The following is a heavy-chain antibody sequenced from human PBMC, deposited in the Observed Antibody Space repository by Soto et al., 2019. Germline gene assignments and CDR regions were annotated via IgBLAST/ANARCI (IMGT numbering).Heavy chain of an antibody. Sequence: QVQLVESGGGLVKPGGSLRLSCAASGFPFTDYYMSWIRQAPGKGLEWVAYISSSGNTIYNAASVKGRFTISRDNGKNSLFLQMNSLRAEDTAVYYCARGLNSGDYADSFDPWGQGTLVNVSS. CDR3: ARGLNSGDYADSFDP. V-gene: IGHV3-11*01. CDR1: GFPFTDYY. J-gene: IGHJ5*02. D-gene: IGHD4-17*01. CDR2: ISSSGNTI.